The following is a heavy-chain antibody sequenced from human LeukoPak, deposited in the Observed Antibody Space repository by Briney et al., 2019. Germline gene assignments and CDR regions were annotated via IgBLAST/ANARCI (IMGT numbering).Heavy chain of an antibody. D-gene: IGHD2-2*01. CDR3: AIVGYCSSTSCYAVGDYYYYYYMDV. Sequence: ASVKVSCKASGYTFTGYYMHWVRQAPGQGLEWMGRINPNSGGTNYAQKFQGRVTMTRDTSISTAYMELSRLRSDDTAVYYCAIVGYCSSTSCYAVGDYYYYYYMDVWGKGTTVTVPS. CDR1: GYTFTGYY. J-gene: IGHJ6*03. CDR2: INPNSGGT. V-gene: IGHV1-2*06.